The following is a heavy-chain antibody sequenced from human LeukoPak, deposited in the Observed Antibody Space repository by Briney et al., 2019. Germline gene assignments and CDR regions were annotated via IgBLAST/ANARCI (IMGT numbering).Heavy chain of an antibody. CDR2: IYPGDSDT. J-gene: IGHJ4*02. CDR3: AKNTGEGNYFDH. CDR1: GYNCTNYW. Sequence: GESLKISCKASGYNCTNYWIGWVRQTPGKGLEWVGIIYPGDSDTRYSHSFEGQVTISADKSIGTAFLQWRSLKASDSAIYYCAKNTGEGNYFDHWGQGSLVTVSS. V-gene: IGHV5-51*01. D-gene: IGHD3-16*01.